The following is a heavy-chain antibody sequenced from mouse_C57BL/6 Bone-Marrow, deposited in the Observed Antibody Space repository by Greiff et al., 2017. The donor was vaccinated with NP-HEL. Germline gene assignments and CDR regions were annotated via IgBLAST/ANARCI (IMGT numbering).Heavy chain of an antibody. CDR2: SRNKANDYTT. D-gene: IGHD3-1*01. J-gene: IGHJ3*01. Sequence: EVQLVESGGGLVQSGRSLRLSCATSGFTFSDFYMEWVRQAPGKGLEWIAASRNKANDYTTEYSASVKGRFIVSRDTSQSILYLQMNALRAEDTAIYYCARDAGFPLAYWGQGTLVTVSA. CDR3: ARDAGFPLAY. V-gene: IGHV7-1*01. CDR1: GFTFSDFY.